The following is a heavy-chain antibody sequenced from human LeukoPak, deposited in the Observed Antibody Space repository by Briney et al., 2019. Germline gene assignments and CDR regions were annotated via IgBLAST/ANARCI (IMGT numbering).Heavy chain of an antibody. J-gene: IGHJ4*02. D-gene: IGHD6-19*01. CDR1: GGSISSDY. CDR3: ARSIAVAGSQPAFDY. CDR2: IYYSGST. V-gene: IGHV4-59*12. Sequence: PSETLSLTCTVSGGSISSDYWSWIRQPPGKGLEWIGYIYYSGSTNYNPSLKSRVTISVDTSKNQFSLKLSSVTAADTAVYYCARSIAVAGSQPAFDYWGQGTLVTVSS.